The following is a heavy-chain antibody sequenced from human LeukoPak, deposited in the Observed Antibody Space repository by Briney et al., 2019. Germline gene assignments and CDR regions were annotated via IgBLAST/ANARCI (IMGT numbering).Heavy chain of an antibody. CDR1: GYTFTSYD. CDR2: MNPNSGNT. J-gene: IGHJ5*02. Sequence: GASVKVSCKASGYTFTSYDINWVRQATGQGLEWMGWMNPNSGNTGYAQKFQGRVTITRNTSISTAYMELSSLRSEDTAVYYCAKDKLIRAPPVDNWFDPWGQGTLVTVSS. CDR3: AKDKLIRAPPVDNWFDP. D-gene: IGHD6-19*01. V-gene: IGHV1-8*03.